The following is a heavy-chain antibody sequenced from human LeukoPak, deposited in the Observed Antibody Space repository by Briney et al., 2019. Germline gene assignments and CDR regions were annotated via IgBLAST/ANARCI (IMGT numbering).Heavy chain of an antibody. CDR3: ARHHDYATGQNWFDP. J-gene: IGHJ5*02. V-gene: IGHV4-59*08. D-gene: IGHD4-17*01. CDR1: GGSISSYY. Sequence: SETLSLTCTVSGGSISSYYWSWIRQPPGKGLEWIGYIYYSGSTNYNPSLKSRVTISVDASKNQFSLKLSSVTAADTAVYYCARHHDYATGQNWFDPWGPGTLVTVSS. CDR2: IYYSGST.